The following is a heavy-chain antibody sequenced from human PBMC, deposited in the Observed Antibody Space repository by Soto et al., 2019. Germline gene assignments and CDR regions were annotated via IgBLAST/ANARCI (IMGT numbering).Heavy chain of an antibody. CDR2: ISANNANT. D-gene: IGHD2-15*01. V-gene: IGHV1-18*01. CDR1: YTFISYG. J-gene: IGHJ6*02. Sequence: YTFISYGIIRLRQTTGRPLPQLAQISANNANTNYAQNLQGRVTMTTDTSTNTAYMELRSLTSDDTAVYYCASHFTGVLVLGASPPGGDNYGWDVWGQGTTVTVSS. CDR3: ASHFTGVLVLGASPPGGDNYGWDV.